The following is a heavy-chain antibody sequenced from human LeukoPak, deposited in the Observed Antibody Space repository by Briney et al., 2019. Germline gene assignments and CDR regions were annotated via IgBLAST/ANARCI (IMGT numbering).Heavy chain of an antibody. CDR3: ARVIGWDEPFDI. J-gene: IGHJ3*02. CDR2: INSDGIST. Sequence: PGGSLSLSCAASGFTFSSYWMHWVRQAPGKGLVWVSRINSDGISTTYADSVKGRFTISRDNAKNTLYLQMNSLRADDTAVYYCARVIGWDEPFDIWGQGTMVTVSS. CDR1: GFTFSSYW. D-gene: IGHD1-26*01. V-gene: IGHV3-74*01.